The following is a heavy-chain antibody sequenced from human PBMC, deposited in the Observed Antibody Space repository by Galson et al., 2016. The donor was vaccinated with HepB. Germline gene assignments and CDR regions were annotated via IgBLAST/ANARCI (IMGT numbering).Heavy chain of an antibody. CDR2: IGRSDNTV. CDR1: GFSLSDYY. Sequence: SLRLSCAASGFSLSDYYLSWIRQAPGKGLEWVSTIGRSDNTVYYADSVKGRFTISRDNAKNSFYLQMNSLRAEDTAVYYCARDLVAVAGIPFDSWGQGTLVSGSS. V-gene: IGHV3-11*01. D-gene: IGHD6-19*01. J-gene: IGHJ4*02. CDR3: ARDLVAVAGIPFDS.